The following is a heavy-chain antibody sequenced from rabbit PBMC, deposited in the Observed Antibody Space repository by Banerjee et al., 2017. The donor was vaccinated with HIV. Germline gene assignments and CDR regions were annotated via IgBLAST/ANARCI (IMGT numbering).Heavy chain of an antibody. CDR3: ARGSYSYGGAGAYDL. J-gene: IGHJ4*01. V-gene: IGHV1S40*01. D-gene: IGHD6-1*01. CDR1: GFSFSSSYY. Sequence: QSLEESGGDLVKPGASLTLTCTASGFSFSSSYYMCWVRQAPGKGLEWIACIYTGDGNTYYASWAKGRFTGSKTSSTTVTLQMTSLTATDTATYFCARGSYSYGGAGAYDLWGPGTLVTVS. CDR2: IYTGDGNT.